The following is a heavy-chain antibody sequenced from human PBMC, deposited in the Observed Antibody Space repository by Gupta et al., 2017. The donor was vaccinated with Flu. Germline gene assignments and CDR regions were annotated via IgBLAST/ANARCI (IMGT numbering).Heavy chain of an antibody. J-gene: IGHJ5*02. CDR1: GDSISNSDFY. D-gene: IGHD1-14*01. V-gene: IGHV4-39*01. Sequence: QLHLQESGPGLVKPSETLSLTCTISGDSISNSDFYWAWIRQPPGKGLECIGGIHHSGRTYYNPSLKSRVTMSVDTPKYQFSLKLSSVTAADTAVYYCAARRKDLNWFDPWGQGTLVTVSS. CDR3: AARRKDLNWFDP. CDR2: IHHSGRT.